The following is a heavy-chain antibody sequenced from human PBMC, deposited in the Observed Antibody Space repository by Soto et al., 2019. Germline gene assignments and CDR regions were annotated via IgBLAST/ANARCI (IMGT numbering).Heavy chain of an antibody. D-gene: IGHD2-8*02. CDR2: ISAYSGNT. J-gene: IGHJ3*02. V-gene: IGHV1-18*01. CDR1: GYTFTSYG. CDR3: AYDVLEMATPDGFDT. Sequence: ASVKVSCKASGYTFTSYGISCVRQAPGQGLEWMGWISAYSGNTNYAQKLQGRVTMTTDTSTSTAYMELRSLRSDDTAVYYCAYDVLEMATPDGFDTWGQGTMVTVPS.